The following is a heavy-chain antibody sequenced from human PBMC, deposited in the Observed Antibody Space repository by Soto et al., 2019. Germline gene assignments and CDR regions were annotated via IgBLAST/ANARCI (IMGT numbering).Heavy chain of an antibody. CDR1: GFTFSSYG. Sequence: GGSLRLSCAASGFTFSSYGMHWVRQAPGKGLEWVAVIWYDGSNKYYADSVKGRFTISRDNSKNTLYLQMNSLRAEDTAVYDCAREHLELSDYWGQGTLFTVSS. D-gene: IGHD1-7*01. J-gene: IGHJ4*02. CDR3: AREHLELSDY. CDR2: IWYDGSNK. V-gene: IGHV3-33*01.